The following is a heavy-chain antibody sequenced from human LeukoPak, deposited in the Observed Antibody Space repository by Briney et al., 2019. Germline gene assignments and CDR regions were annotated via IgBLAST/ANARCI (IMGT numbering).Heavy chain of an antibody. CDR1: GGSIYNYY. Sequence: SETLSLTCTVSGGSIYNYYWSWIRQPPGKGLEWVGYIYASGSTKFNPALKTRVTISVDTSKNQFSLKLSSVTAADTAVYYCARPYYYDSRIDPWGQGTLVTVSS. D-gene: IGHD3-22*01. CDR2: IYASGST. V-gene: IGHV4-4*09. J-gene: IGHJ5*02. CDR3: ARPYYYDSRIDP.